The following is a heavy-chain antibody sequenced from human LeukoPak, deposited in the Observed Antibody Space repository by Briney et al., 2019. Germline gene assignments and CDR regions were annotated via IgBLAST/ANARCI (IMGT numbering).Heavy chain of an antibody. V-gene: IGHV1-8*01. CDR1: GYTFTSYD. Sequence: GASVKVSCKASGYTFTSYDINWVRQATGQGLEWMGWMNPNSGNTGYAQKFQGRVTMTRNTSIGTAYMELSSLRSEDTAVYYCARVFLPVAGTVDWGQGTLVTVSS. D-gene: IGHD6-19*01. CDR3: ARVFLPVAGTVD. CDR2: MNPNSGNT. J-gene: IGHJ4*02.